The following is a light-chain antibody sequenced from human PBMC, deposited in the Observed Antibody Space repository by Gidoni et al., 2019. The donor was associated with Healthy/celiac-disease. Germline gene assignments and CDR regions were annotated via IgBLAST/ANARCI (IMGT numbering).Light chain of an antibody. Sequence: DTQMTHSLSTLSASVVDRVTITCRASQSISSWLTWYQQKPGKAPKLLIYDASSLESGVPSRFSGSGSGTEFTLTISSLQPDDFATYYCQQYNSYSPFGQGTKVEIK. CDR2: DAS. CDR1: QSISSW. V-gene: IGKV1-5*01. J-gene: IGKJ1*01. CDR3: QQYNSYSP.